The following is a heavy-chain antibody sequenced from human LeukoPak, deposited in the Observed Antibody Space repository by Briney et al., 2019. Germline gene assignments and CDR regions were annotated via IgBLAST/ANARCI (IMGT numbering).Heavy chain of an antibody. D-gene: IGHD4-11*01. CDR2: IRSKAYGGTT. CDR1: GFTFGDYA. CDR3: ARDQRSTPYTDY. V-gene: IGHV3-49*04. Sequence: GGSLRLSCTASGFTFGDYAMSWVRQAPGKGLEWVGFIRSKAYGGTTEYAASVKGRFTISRDESKSIAYLQMNSLRAEDTAIYYCARDQRSTPYTDYWGQGTLVTVSS. J-gene: IGHJ4*02.